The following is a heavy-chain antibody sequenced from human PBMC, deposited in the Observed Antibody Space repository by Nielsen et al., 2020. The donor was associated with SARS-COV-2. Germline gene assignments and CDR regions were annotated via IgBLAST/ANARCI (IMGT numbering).Heavy chain of an antibody. V-gene: IGHV1-69*04. CDR3: ATSPPILAGGWFDP. J-gene: IGHJ5*02. CDR2: FIPFLGKA. Sequence: SVKVSCKAYGGTFRRHAISWVRQAPGQGLEWMGRFIPFLGKANYAQKFQGRVTITADRSASTGYMELSSLRSEDTAVYYCATSPPILAGGWFDPWGQGTLVTVSS. D-gene: IGHD3-3*01. CDR1: GGTFRRHA.